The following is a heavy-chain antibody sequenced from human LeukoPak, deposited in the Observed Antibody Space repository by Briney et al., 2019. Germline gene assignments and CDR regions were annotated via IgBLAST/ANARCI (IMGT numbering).Heavy chain of an antibody. V-gene: IGHV3-21*01. CDR3: AKLTGGLSWFDP. J-gene: IGHJ5*02. D-gene: IGHD2-8*02. CDR2: ISSSSRDI. Sequence: GGSLRLSCAASGFTFSSFTMNWVRQAPGKGLEWVAAISSSSRDIFYADSVKGRFSIPRDNTQNSLSLQMNSLRAEDTAVYYCAKLTGGLSWFDPWGQGTLVTVSS. CDR1: GFTFSSFT.